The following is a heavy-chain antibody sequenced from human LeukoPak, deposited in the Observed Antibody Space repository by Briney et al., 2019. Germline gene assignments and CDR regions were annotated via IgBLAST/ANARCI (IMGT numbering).Heavy chain of an antibody. V-gene: IGHV3-33*01. CDR1: GFPFSQHG. CDR2: IWVDGTRK. Sequence: GGSLRLSCAMSGFPFSQHGYHWVRQAPGKGLEWTAVIWVDGTRKYYADSVEGRFTISRDNSKSTLYLQIDSLRPKDTAVYYCVAVLVPAAFWHFDVWGRGTQVTVSS. CDR3: VAVLVPAAFWHFDV. J-gene: IGHJ2*01. D-gene: IGHD2-2*01.